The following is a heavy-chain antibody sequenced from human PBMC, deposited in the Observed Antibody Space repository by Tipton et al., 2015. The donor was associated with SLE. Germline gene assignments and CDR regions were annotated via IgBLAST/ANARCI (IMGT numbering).Heavy chain of an antibody. CDR3: AGAWQGYCSGGTCYVLDY. Sequence: TLSLTCTVSGGSISSHYWSWIRQPPGKGLEWIGYISYSETTNYNPPLKSRVTISVDTSKNQFSLKLRSVTAADTAVYYCAGAWQGYCSGGTCYVLDYWGQGTLVTVSS. V-gene: IGHV4-59*11. J-gene: IGHJ4*02. D-gene: IGHD2-15*01. CDR2: ISYSETT. CDR1: GGSISSHY.